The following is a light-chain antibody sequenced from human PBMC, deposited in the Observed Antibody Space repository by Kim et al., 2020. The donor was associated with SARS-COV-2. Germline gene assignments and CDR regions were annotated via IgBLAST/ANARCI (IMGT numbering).Light chain of an antibody. CDR2: GTD. V-gene: IGLV1-44*01. CDR1: SSNIGSNP. Sequence: GQTVTISCSGSSSNIGSNPVHWYQKVPGTAPKLLIYGTDQRPSGVPDRFSGSKSGISASLAISGLQSGNEADYFCAAWDDSLSGVVFGGGTQLTVL. J-gene: IGLJ3*02. CDR3: AAWDDSLSGVV.